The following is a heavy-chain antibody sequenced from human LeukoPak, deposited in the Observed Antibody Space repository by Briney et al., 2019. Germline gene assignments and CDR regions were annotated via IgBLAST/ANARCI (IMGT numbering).Heavy chain of an antibody. J-gene: IGHJ6*02. CDR2: IIPIFGTA. D-gene: IGHD3-22*01. V-gene: IGHV1-69*13. CDR3: ARDGSDSSGYYYVHYGMDV. Sequence: SVKVSCKASGGTFSSYAISWVRQAPGQGLEWMGGIIPIFGTANYAQKFQGRVTITADESTSTAYMELSSLRSEDTAVYYCARDGSDSSGYYYVHYGMDVWGQGTTVTVSS. CDR1: GGTFSSYA.